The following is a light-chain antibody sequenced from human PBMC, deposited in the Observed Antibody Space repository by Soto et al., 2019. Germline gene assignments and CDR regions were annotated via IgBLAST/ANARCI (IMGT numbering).Light chain of an antibody. J-gene: IGLJ1*01. CDR3: CSYAGSSPFV. CDR1: SSDVGSYNL. Sequence: QSVLTQPASVSGSPGQSITISCTGTSSDVGSYNLVSWYQQHPGKAPKFMIYEGTKRPSGVSNRFSVSKSGDTASLTISGLQAEDEADYYYCSYAGSSPFVFGTGTKVTAL. CDR2: EGT. V-gene: IGLV2-23*01.